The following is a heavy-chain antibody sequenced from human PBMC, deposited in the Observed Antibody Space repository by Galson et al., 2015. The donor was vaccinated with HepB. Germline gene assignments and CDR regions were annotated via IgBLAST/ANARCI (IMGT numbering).Heavy chain of an antibody. Sequence: SLRLSCAASGFTLHSNAMSWVRQAPGKGLEWVSQITTSAGDTHYADSVKGRFTISRGSFKNILYLQMNSLRVEDTAVYYCAKDNRSGWSESWGQGTQVIVSS. J-gene: IGHJ5*01. D-gene: IGHD3-22*01. CDR1: GFTLHSNA. CDR2: ITTSAGDT. CDR3: AKDNRSGWSES. V-gene: IGHV3-23*01.